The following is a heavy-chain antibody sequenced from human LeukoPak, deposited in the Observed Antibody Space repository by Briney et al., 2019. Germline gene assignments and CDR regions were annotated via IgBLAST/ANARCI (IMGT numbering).Heavy chain of an antibody. J-gene: IGHJ4*02. Sequence: ASVKVSCKASGYTFTGYYVHWVRQAPGQGLEWMGWVNPDSGGASYAQKFQGRVTMTRDTSISTAYMELSKLRSDEEAVYFCARSSSSSGYFLDYWGQGTLVTVSS. CDR2: VNPDSGGA. D-gene: IGHD6-6*01. V-gene: IGHV1-2*02. CDR1: GYTFTGYY. CDR3: ARSSSSSGYFLDY.